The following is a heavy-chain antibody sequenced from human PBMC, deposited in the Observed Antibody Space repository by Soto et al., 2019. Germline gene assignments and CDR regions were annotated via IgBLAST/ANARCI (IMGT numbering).Heavy chain of an antibody. D-gene: IGHD3-22*01. CDR1: GGSISSYY. Sequence: SETLSLTCTVSGGSISSYYGSWIRQPPGKGLEWIGHIYYSGSTNYNPSLKSRVTISVDTSKNQFSLKLSSVTAAGTAVYYCARTYYYDSSGYPDAFDIWGQGTMVTVSS. J-gene: IGHJ3*02. V-gene: IGHV4-59*08. CDR3: ARTYYYDSSGYPDAFDI. CDR2: IYYSGST.